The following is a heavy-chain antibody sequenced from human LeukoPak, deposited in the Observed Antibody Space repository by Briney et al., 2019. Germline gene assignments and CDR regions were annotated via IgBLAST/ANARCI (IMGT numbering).Heavy chain of an antibody. CDR1: GGSISSGSYY. CDR2: IYTSGST. CDR3: ARESWIQLWQTH. V-gene: IGHV4-61*02. Sequence: PSETLSLTCTVSGGSISSGSYYWSWIRQPAGKGLEWIGRIYTSGSTNYNPSLKSRVTISVDTSKNQFSLKLSSVTAADTAVYYCARESWIQLWQTHWGQGTLVTVSS. D-gene: IGHD5-18*01. J-gene: IGHJ4*02.